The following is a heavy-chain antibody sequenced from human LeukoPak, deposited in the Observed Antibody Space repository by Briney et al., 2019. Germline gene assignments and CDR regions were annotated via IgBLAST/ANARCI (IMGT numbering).Heavy chain of an antibody. CDR1: GGSFSGYY. CDR3: ARVPRGSTSRDAFDI. J-gene: IGHJ3*02. Sequence: PSETLSLTCAVYGGSFSGYYWSWIRQPPGKGLEWIGEINHSGSTNYNPSLKSRVTISVDTSKNQFSLKLSSVTAADTAVYYCARVPRGSTSRDAFDIWGQGTMVTVSS. CDR2: INHSGST. D-gene: IGHD2-2*01. V-gene: IGHV4-34*01.